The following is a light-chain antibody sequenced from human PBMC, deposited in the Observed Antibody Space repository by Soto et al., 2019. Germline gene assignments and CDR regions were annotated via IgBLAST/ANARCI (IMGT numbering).Light chain of an antibody. CDR2: AAS. CDR3: QKSYSTPVT. CDR1: QIIRRS. Sequence: QMTQSPSSLSPSVGHILTITRRASQIIRRSLNWYQQKPGKAPKLLIYAASSLQSGVPSRFSGSGSGTDFTLTISSLQPEDFATYYCQKSYSTPVTCGKGTTVAI. V-gene: IGKV1-39*01. J-gene: IGKJ1*01.